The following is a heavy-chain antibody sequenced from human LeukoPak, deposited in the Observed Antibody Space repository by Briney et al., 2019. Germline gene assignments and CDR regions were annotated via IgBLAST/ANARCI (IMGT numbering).Heavy chain of an antibody. V-gene: IGHV4-30-2*01. CDR2: IYQSGSP. J-gene: IGHJ5*02. Sequence: SQTLSLTGAGSGGSISSGGYSWSWIRQPPGKGLEWIGYIYQSGSPYYNPSLQSRVTTSVDRSKNQFSLKRSSVTAADTAVYYCARATPWFDPWGQGTLVTVSS. CDR3: ARATPWFDP. CDR1: GGSISSGGYS.